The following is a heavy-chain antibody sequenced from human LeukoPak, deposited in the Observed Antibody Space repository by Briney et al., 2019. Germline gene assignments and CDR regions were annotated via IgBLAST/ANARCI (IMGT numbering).Heavy chain of an antibody. Sequence: GESLKISCKGSGYSFTSYWIGWVRQMPGKGLKWMGIIYPGDSDTRYSPSFQGQVTISADKSISTAYLQWSSLKASDTAMYYCARPSTVEMATITYFDYWGQGTLVTVSS. CDR2: IYPGDSDT. D-gene: IGHD5-24*01. V-gene: IGHV5-51*01. CDR1: GYSFTSYW. CDR3: ARPSTVEMATITYFDY. J-gene: IGHJ4*02.